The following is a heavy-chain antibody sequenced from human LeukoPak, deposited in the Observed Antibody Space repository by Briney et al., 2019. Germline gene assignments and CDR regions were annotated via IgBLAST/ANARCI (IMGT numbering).Heavy chain of an antibody. D-gene: IGHD6-6*01. V-gene: IGHV3-69-1*01. CDR3: VRVIGLAGRPKNPDY. CDR1: GFTVSSNY. CDR2: ISSSTTM. Sequence: GGSLRLSCAASGFTVSSNYMTWVRQAPGKGLEWLSYISSSTTMYYADSVKGRFTISRDNAKNSLFLQMDSLRAEDTAVYYCVRVIGLAGRPKNPDYWGQGTLVTVSS. J-gene: IGHJ4*02.